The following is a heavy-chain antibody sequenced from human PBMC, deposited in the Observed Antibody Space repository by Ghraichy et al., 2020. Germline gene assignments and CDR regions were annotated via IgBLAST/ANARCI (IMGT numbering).Heavy chain of an antibody. Sequence: GSLRLSCTVSGGSISSSNYYWGWIRQAPGKGPEWIGSMHHSGSTYYNPSLTSRVTMSVDKPKNEFSLKLSSVTAADTAVYYCAGSFTVIRYFDLWGRGTLVTVSS. D-gene: IGHD4-23*01. CDR3: AGSFTVIRYFDL. V-gene: IGHV4-39*01. J-gene: IGHJ2*01. CDR1: GGSISSSNYY. CDR2: MHHSGST.